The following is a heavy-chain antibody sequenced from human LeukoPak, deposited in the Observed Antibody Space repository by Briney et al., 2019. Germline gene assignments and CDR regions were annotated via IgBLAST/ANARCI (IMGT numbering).Heavy chain of an antibody. CDR1: GGSISSSSYY. Sequence: SETLSLTCTVSGGSISSSSYYWGWIRQPPGKGLEWIGSIYYRGSTYYNPSLKSRVTISVDTSKNQFSLKLSSVTAADTAVYYCARQGGDYGDYISYYFDYWGQGTLVTVSS. V-gene: IGHV4-39*01. J-gene: IGHJ4*02. CDR2: IYYRGST. D-gene: IGHD4-17*01. CDR3: ARQGGDYGDYISYYFDY.